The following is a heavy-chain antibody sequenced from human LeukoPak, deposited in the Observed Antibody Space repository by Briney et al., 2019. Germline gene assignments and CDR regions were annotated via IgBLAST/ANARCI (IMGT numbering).Heavy chain of an antibody. J-gene: IGHJ5*02. D-gene: IGHD2-21*02. V-gene: IGHV3-33*01. CDR2: IWYDGSNK. CDR3: TTDGSYCGGDCYSS. Sequence: GRSLRLSCAASGFTFSSYGMHWVRQAPGKGLEWVAVIWYDGSNKYYADSVKGRFTISRDNSKNTLYLQMNSLKTEDTAVYYCTTDGSYCGGDCYSSWGQGTLVTVSS. CDR1: GFTFSSYG.